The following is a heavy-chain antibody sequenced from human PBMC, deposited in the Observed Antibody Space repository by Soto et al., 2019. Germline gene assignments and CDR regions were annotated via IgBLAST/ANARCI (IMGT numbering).Heavy chain of an antibody. J-gene: IGHJ4*02. V-gene: IGHV1-18*01. CDR3: ATRSPAFDY. Sequence: QVQLVQSGPEVKKPGASVKVSCKTSGYTFTSYGISWVRQAPGQGLEWMGWISTYKGNTNHAQKFXXRXTXXTDTSTSTAYMELRSLRSDDTAVYYCATRSPAFDYWGQGTLVTVSS. CDR1: GYTFTSYG. CDR2: ISTYKGNT.